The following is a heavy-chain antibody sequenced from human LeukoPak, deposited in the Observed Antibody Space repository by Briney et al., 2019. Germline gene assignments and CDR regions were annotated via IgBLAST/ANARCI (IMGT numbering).Heavy chain of an antibody. Sequence: PGRSLRLSCAASGFTFSSYAMSWVRQAPGKGLEWVSAISGSGGSTYYADSVKGRFTISRDNSKNTLYLQMNSLRAEDTAVYYCAKDLGADSSGYYPDYFDYWGQGTLVTVSS. J-gene: IGHJ4*02. D-gene: IGHD3-22*01. CDR1: GFTFSSYA. CDR2: ISGSGGST. CDR3: AKDLGADSSGYYPDYFDY. V-gene: IGHV3-23*01.